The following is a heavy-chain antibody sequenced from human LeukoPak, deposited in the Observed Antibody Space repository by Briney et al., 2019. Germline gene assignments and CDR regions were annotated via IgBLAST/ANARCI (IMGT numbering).Heavy chain of an antibody. J-gene: IGHJ4*02. D-gene: IGHD3-16*01. V-gene: IGHV3-30*04. CDR3: ARAGGWRD. CDR2: ISYDGSNK. Sequence: GGSLRLSCAASGFTFSSYAMHWVRQAPGKGLEWVAVISYDGSNKYYADSVKGRFTISRDNSKNTLYLQMNSLRAEDTAVYYCARAGGWRDWGQGTLVTVSS. CDR1: GFTFSSYA.